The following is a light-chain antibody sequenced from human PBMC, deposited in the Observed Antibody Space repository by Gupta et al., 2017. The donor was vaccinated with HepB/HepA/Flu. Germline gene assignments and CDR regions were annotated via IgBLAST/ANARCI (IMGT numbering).Light chain of an antibody. CDR3: QQANSFPRT. CDR2: GVS. CDR1: QDISSW. V-gene: IGKV1-12*01. J-gene: IGKJ1*01. Sequence: DIPMTLSPSSVSASVGDRVTITCRASQDISSWLAWYQQKPGKAPKLLIYGVSSLQSGVPSRFSGSGSETDFTLTISSLQPEDFANYYCQQANSFPRTFGQGTKVEVK.